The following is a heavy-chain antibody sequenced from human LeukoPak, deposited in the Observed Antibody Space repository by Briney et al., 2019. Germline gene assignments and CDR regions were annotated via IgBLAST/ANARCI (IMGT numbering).Heavy chain of an antibody. Sequence: GGSLRLSCAASGFTFGDYVINWVRQAPGEGLEWLSAISGSDGHTFYADSVKGRFTLSRDNSKNTLYLQMNNLRADDTAIYYCAKVPWVGTITWGQGTLVIVSS. CDR3: AKVPWVGTIT. J-gene: IGHJ4*02. V-gene: IGHV3-23*01. D-gene: IGHD1-26*01. CDR1: GFTFGDYV. CDR2: ISGSDGHT.